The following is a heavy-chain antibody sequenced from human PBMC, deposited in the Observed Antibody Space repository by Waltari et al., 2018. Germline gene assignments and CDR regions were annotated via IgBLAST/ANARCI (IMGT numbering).Heavy chain of an antibody. D-gene: IGHD3-10*01. J-gene: IGHJ4*02. CDR1: GFRVSRNY. CDR3: ARVYGQY. V-gene: IGHV3-53*01. Sequence: EVQLVESGGGLIQPGGSLRLSCAASGFRVSRNYMSWVRQAPGKGLEWVSVIYSGGITYYADSVKGLFTISRDDTKNTVYLQMNSLRAEDTAMYYCARVYGQYWGQGTLVTVSS. CDR2: IYSGGIT.